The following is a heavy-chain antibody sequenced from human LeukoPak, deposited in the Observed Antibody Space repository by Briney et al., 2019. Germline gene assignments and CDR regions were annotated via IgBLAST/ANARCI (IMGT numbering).Heavy chain of an antibody. Sequence: GGSLRLSCAASGFTFRSYEMNWVRQAPGKGLEWVSYISRSGSTIYYADSVKGRFTISRDNAKNSLYLQLNSLRADDTAVYYCARDQFVAIDYWGQGTLVTVSS. CDR1: GFTFRSYE. D-gene: IGHD2-15*01. CDR2: ISRSGSTI. CDR3: ARDQFVAIDY. V-gene: IGHV3-48*03. J-gene: IGHJ4*02.